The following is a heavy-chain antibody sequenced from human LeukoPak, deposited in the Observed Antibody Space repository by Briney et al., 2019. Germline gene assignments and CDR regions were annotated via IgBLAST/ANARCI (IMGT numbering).Heavy chain of an antibody. D-gene: IGHD3-22*01. CDR2: ISYDGSNK. V-gene: IGHV3-30*18. J-gene: IGHJ4*02. CDR3: AKGLHSSGYYPMGG. Sequence: PGGSLRLSCAASGFTFSSYGMHWVRQPPGKGLEWVAVISYDGSNKYYADSVKGRFTISRDNSKNTLYLQMNSLRAEDTAVYYCAKGLHSSGYYPMGGWGQGTLVTVSS. CDR1: GFTFSSYG.